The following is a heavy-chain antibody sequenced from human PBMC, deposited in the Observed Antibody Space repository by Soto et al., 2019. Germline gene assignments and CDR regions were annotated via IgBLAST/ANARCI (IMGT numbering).Heavy chain of an antibody. Sequence: SVKVSCKASGGTFSSYAISWVRQAPGQGLEWMGGIIPIFGTANYAQKFQGRVTITADESTGTAYMELSSLRSEDTAVYYCARSAPGGGSGYYYAAEYFQHWGQGTLVTVS. CDR3: ARSAPGGGSGYYYAAEYFQH. CDR2: IIPIFGTA. D-gene: IGHD3-22*01. V-gene: IGHV1-69*13. J-gene: IGHJ1*01. CDR1: GGTFSSYA.